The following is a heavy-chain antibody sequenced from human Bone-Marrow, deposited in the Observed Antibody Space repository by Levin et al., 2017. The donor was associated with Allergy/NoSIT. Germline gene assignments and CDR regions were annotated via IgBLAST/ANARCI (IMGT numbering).Heavy chain of an antibody. Sequence: SETLSLTCTVSGGSISSGSYYWSWIRQPAGTGLEWIGRIYTTGSTNYNPSLRSRVTISLDTSKNQFSLNLTSVTDADTATYYCSSIARTWGDPNPTYWGQGTVVTVSS. D-gene: IGHD1-14*01. CDR1: GGSISSGSYY. V-gene: IGHV4-61*02. CDR3: SSIARTWGDPNPTY. CDR2: IYTTGST. J-gene: IGHJ4*02.